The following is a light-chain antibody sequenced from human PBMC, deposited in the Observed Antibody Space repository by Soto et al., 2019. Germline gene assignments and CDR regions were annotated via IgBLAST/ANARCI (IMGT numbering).Light chain of an antibody. J-gene: IGLJ1*01. CDR2: EVS. Sequence: QSALTQPASVSGAPGQSITISCTGTSSDIGYYNYVSWYQQYPGKAPKLIIYEVSNRPSGVSNRFSGSKSANTASLTISGLPDEDEADYHCSSYKTGSAVVFGTGTKLTVL. CDR1: SSDIGYYNY. V-gene: IGLV2-14*01. CDR3: SSYKTGSAVV.